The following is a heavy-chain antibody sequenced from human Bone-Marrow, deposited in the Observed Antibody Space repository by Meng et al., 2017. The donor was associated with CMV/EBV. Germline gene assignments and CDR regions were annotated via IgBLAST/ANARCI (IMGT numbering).Heavy chain of an antibody. CDR2: IIPILGIA. Sequence: SVKVSCKASGGTFSSYTISWVRQAPGQGLEWMGRIIPILGIANYAQKFQGRVTITADKSTSTAYMELNSLRSEDTAVYYCAIQYCSSTSCYTTYYYYGMDVWGQGATVTVSS. CDR1: GGTFSSYT. D-gene: IGHD2-2*02. V-gene: IGHV1-69*02. CDR3: AIQYCSSTSCYTTYYYYGMDV. J-gene: IGHJ6*02.